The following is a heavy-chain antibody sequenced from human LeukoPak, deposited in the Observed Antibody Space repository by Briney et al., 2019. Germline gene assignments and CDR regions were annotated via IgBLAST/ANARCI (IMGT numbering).Heavy chain of an antibody. D-gene: IGHD6-19*01. CDR3: ARDRGSGWYDNWFDP. Sequence: SETLSLTCTVSGGSISSYYWSWIRQPPGKGLEWIGYIYYSGTTNYNPSLKSRVTMSVDTSKNQFSLKLSSVTAADTAVYYCARDRGSGWYDNWFDPWGQGTLVTVSS. J-gene: IGHJ5*02. CDR1: GGSISSYY. V-gene: IGHV4-59*12. CDR2: IYYSGTT.